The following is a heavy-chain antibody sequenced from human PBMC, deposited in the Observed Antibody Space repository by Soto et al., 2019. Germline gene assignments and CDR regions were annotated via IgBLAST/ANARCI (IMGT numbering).Heavy chain of an antibody. J-gene: IGHJ2*01. CDR3: ARPDFCDYWYFGL. D-gene: IGHD4-17*01. CDR2: IIPALGTT. V-gene: IGHV1-69*08. Sequence: QDQLVQSGAEVKKPGSSVKVSCKAFGGPFSSHTFSWVRQAPGQGLEWMGRIIPALGTTTYAQKFQGRVTITADESVTTVYMELNSLRTEDTAVYYCARPDFCDYWYFGLWGRGTLVTFSS. CDR1: GGPFSSHT.